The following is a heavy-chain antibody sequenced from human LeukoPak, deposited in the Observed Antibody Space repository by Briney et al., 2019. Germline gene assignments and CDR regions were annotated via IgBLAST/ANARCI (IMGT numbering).Heavy chain of an antibody. V-gene: IGHV4-34*01. Sequence: SETLSLTCAVYGGSFSGYSWSWIRQPPGKGLEWIGEIYHSGSTNYNPSLKSRVTISLDKSKNQFSLKLSSVTAADTAVYYCARASQGYCSSTSCYMSLDYWGQGTLVTVSS. CDR3: ARASQGYCSSTSCYMSLDY. CDR2: IYHSGST. CDR1: GGSFSGYS. D-gene: IGHD2-2*02. J-gene: IGHJ4*02.